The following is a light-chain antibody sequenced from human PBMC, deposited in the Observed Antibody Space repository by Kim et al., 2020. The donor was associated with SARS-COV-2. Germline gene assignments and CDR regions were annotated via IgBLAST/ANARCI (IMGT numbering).Light chain of an antibody. Sequence: RVTISCTGSSSNIGAGYDVHWYQQLPGTAPKLLIYGNSNRPSGVPDRFSGSKSGTSASLAITGLQAEVEADYYCQSYDSSLSGWVFGGGTQLTVL. CDR3: QSYDSSLSGWV. V-gene: IGLV1-40*01. CDR2: GNS. J-gene: IGLJ3*02. CDR1: SSNIGAGYD.